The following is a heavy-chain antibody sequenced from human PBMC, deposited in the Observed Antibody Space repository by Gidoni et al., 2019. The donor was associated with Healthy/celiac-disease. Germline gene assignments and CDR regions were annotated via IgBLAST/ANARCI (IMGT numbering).Heavy chain of an antibody. CDR1: VPSFSVYY. V-gene: IGHV4-34*01. CDR2: ITHTGST. J-gene: IGHJ4*02. D-gene: IGHD3-22*01. CDR3: ARGRYHDSSGFPY. Sequence: QVQLQQWGAGLLKPSETLSLTCAMSVPSFSVYYWSWIRQSPGRGLEWIAEITHTGSTNYKPSLRSRVTISVDASKNQFSLQLRSVTAADTAVYYCARGRYHDSSGFPYWGQGTLVTVSS.